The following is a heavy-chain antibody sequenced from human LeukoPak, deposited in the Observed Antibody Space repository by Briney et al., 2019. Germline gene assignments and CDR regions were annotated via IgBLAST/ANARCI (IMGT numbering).Heavy chain of an antibody. J-gene: IGHJ5*02. D-gene: IGHD3-22*01. CDR1: GGSFSGYY. CDR3: AREGVARTLYYYDSSGTRLTNWFDP. V-gene: IGHV4-34*01. Sequence: SETLSLTCAVYGGSFSGYYWSWIRQPPGKGLEWFGEINHSGSTNYNPSLKSRVTISVDTSKNQFSLKLSSVTAADTAVYYCAREGVARTLYYYDSSGTRLTNWFDPWGQGTLVTVSS. CDR2: INHSGST.